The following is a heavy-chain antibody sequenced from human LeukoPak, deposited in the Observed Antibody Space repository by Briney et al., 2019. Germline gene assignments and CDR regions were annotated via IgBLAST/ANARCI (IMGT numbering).Heavy chain of an antibody. Sequence: PGGSLRLSCAASGFTFSSYAMSWVRQAPGKGLEWVSVISGSGGATYYADSVKGRFTISRDNSKNTLYLQMNSLRAEDTAVYYCAKLYSSSWYGGNWFDPWGQGTLVTVSS. D-gene: IGHD6-13*01. J-gene: IGHJ5*02. CDR3: AKLYSSSWYGGNWFDP. CDR2: ISGSGGAT. V-gene: IGHV3-23*01. CDR1: GFTFSSYA.